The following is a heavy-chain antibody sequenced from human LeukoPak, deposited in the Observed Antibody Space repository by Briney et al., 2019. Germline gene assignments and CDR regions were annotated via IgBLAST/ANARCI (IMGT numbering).Heavy chain of an antibody. V-gene: IGHV6-1*01. CDR3: ARIVVSEGCFEP. CDR2: TYYRSKWYN. CDR1: GDSVSSNSAT. J-gene: IGHJ5*02. D-gene: IGHD2-2*01. Sequence: PSQTLSLTCTISGDSVSSNSATWNWIRQSPSRGLEWLGRTYYRSKWYNDYAVSVKSRITINPDTSKNQFSLQLNSVTPEDTAVYYCARIVVSEGCFEPWGQGTLVTVSS.